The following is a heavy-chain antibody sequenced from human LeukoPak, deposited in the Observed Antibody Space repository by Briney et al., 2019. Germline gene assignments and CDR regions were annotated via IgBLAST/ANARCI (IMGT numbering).Heavy chain of an antibody. CDR2: FDPEDGET. Sequence: ASVKVSCKASGYTFTSYGISWVRQAPGKGLEWMGGFDPEDGETIYAQKFQGRVTMTEDTSTDTAYMELSSLRSEDTAVYYCATTSHFDYWGQGTLVTVSS. CDR3: ATTSHFDY. CDR1: GYTFTSYG. V-gene: IGHV1-24*01. J-gene: IGHJ4*02.